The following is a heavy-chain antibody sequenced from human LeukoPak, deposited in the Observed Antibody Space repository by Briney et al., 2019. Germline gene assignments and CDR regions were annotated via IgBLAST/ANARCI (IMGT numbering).Heavy chain of an antibody. CDR3: ASDPLTGGDAFDI. V-gene: IGHV1-18*04. J-gene: IGHJ3*02. CDR2: ISAYNGNT. Sequence: ASVKVSCKASGYTFTNYGISWVRQAPGQGLEWLGWISAYNGNTNYAQKLQGRVTMTTERSTNTVYMELRSLKSDDTAVYYCASDPLTGGDAFDIWGQGTMVTVSS. D-gene: IGHD3-9*01. CDR1: GYTFTNYG.